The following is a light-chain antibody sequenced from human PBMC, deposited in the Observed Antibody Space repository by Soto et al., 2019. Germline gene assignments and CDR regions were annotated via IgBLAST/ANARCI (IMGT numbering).Light chain of an antibody. CDR3: QQYKGWPPLS. V-gene: IGKV3D-15*01. J-gene: IGKJ4*01. CDR1: QNININ. Sequence: EIVMTQSPLTLSVSPGERATLSCRARQNININLAWYQQRPGQAPRVLIYGASSRASGIPDRVSGSGSGTDFTLLINRLEPDDFAFYYCQQYKGWPPLSFGGGTRVEIK. CDR2: GAS.